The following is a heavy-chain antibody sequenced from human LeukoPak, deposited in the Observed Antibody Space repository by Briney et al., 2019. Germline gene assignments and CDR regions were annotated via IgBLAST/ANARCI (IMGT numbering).Heavy chain of an antibody. CDR2: IYDSGNT. CDR1: GGSISGHY. D-gene: IGHD6-19*01. V-gene: IGHV4-59*08. CDR3: ARWAIALGHFDV. Sequence: SETLSLTCNVSGGSISGHYWSWIRQPPGKGLEWIGYIYDSGNTNYNPSLKSRITISVDKSKNQFSLKVNSVTAADTAVYYCARWAIALGHFDVWGQGTPVSVSS. J-gene: IGHJ4*02.